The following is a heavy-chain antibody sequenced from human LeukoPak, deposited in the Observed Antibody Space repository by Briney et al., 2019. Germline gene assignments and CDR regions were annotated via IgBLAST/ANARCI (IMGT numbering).Heavy chain of an antibody. Sequence: SQTLSLTCTVSGGSISSGGYYWSWIRQHPGKGLEWIGYIYYSGSTYYNPSLKSRVTISVDTSKNQFSLKLSSVTAADTAVYYCAREVYYYDSSAYYYFDYWGQGTLVTVSS. CDR1: GGSISSGGYY. CDR3: AREVYYYDSSAYYYFDY. J-gene: IGHJ4*02. D-gene: IGHD3-22*01. CDR2: IYYSGST. V-gene: IGHV4-31*03.